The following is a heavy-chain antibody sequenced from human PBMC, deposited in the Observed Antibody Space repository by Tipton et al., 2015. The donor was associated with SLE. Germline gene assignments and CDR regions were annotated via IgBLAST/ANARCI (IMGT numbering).Heavy chain of an antibody. CDR3: ARGYCSDGVCYGFGFFDY. Sequence: PGLVKPSETLSLICTVSGDSISANSYHWGWVRQPPGKGLEWIGVLYYSGNTYYNPSLKSPVTLSIDTSKNQFSLKMRSVTAADTAVYFCARGYCSDGVCYGFGFFDYWGQGNLVTVSS. CDR1: GDSISANSYH. D-gene: IGHD2-8*01. CDR2: LYYSGNT. V-gene: IGHV4-39*07. J-gene: IGHJ4*02.